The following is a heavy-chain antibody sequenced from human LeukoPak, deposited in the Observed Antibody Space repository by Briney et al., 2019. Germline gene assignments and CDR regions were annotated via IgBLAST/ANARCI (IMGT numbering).Heavy chain of an antibody. Sequence: GGSLRLSCAASGFTFDDYAMHWVRQAPGKGLEWVSGISWNSGSIGYADSVKGRFTISRDNAKNSLYLQMNSLRAEDTALYYCAKDQARLGVAATGAFDYWGQGTLVTVSS. J-gene: IGHJ4*02. V-gene: IGHV3-9*01. CDR3: AKDQARLGVAATGAFDY. CDR1: GFTFDDYA. CDR2: ISWNSGSI. D-gene: IGHD2-15*01.